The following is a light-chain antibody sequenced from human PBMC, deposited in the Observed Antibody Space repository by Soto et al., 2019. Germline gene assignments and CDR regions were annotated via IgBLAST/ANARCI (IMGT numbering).Light chain of an antibody. CDR2: DAS. Sequence: EIVLTQSAATLSLYPGERATLSCRASQSVSSYLAWYQQKPGQAPRLLIYDASNRATGIPARFSGSGSGTDFTLTISSLEPEDFAVYYCQQRSDWPALTFGGGTKVDIK. V-gene: IGKV3-11*01. CDR1: QSVSSY. CDR3: QQRSDWPALT. J-gene: IGKJ4*01.